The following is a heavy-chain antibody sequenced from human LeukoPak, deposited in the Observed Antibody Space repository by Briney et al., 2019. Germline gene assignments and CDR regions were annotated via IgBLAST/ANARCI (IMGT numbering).Heavy chain of an antibody. V-gene: IGHV3-7*03. CDR3: VCYHPYGDY. CDR1: GFSFRNYW. Sequence: GGSLRLSCAASGFSFRNYWMSWVRQAPGKGLEWVADIKQDGSEKNYVDSVKGRFTISRDNAKNSLYLQMNSLRAEDMALYYCVCYHPYGDYWGQGTLVTVSS. CDR2: IKQDGSEK. D-gene: IGHD2-8*01. J-gene: IGHJ4*02.